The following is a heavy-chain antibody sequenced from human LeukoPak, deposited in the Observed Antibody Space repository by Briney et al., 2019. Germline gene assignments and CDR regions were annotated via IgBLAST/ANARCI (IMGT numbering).Heavy chain of an antibody. D-gene: IGHD1-26*01. J-gene: IGHJ1*01. V-gene: IGHV3-74*01. Sequence: GGSLRLSCAASGSTFSNYWMHWLRQAPGGGLVWVSRINTDGSTTTYADSVKGRFTISRDSAKSTLYLQMNSLRAEDTAVYYCARTASYSGNYYGYFQHCGQGILVTVSS. CDR2: INTDGSTT. CDR3: ARTASYSGNYYGYFQH. CDR1: GSTFSNYW.